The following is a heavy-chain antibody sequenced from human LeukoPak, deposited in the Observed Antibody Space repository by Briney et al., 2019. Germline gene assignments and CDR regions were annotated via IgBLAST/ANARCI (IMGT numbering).Heavy chain of an antibody. V-gene: IGHV1-2*02. Sequence: ASVKVSCKASGYTFTGYYMHWVRQAPGQGLEWMGWINPNSGGTNYAQKFQGRVTMTRDTSISTAYMELSRLRSDDTAVYYCARSVVDEGFFDYWGQGTLVTVSS. CDR3: ARSVVDEGFFDY. D-gene: IGHD2-21*01. CDR1: GYTFTGYY. J-gene: IGHJ4*02. CDR2: INPNSGGT.